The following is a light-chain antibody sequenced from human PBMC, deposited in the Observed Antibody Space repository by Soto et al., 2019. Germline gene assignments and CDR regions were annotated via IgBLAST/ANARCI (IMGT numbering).Light chain of an antibody. J-gene: IGLJ3*02. CDR1: SSSIGSNY. CDR3: WSYAGGPCV. Sequence: QSVLTQPPSASGTPGQRVTISCSESSSSIGSNYIYWYQQLPGTAPKLLIYRDSQRPSGVPARFSGSKSGNTASLTISGLQAEDDGDYYCWSYAGGPCVFGGGTKLTVL. CDR2: RDS. V-gene: IGLV1-47*01.